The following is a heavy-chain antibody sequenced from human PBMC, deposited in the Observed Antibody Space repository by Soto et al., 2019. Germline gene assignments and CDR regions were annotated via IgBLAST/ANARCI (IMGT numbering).Heavy chain of an antibody. CDR2: IDPSHSHT. CDR3: ASHVPYDSSGYYYYHYYGMDG. J-gene: IGHJ6*02. Sequence: GGSLKISRSASGYSFPSYWIGWVRQMPGKGLVWMARIDPSHSHTNYTPSFPGHVTISADKSISTAYQQLSSQTASHTAMYYCASHVPYDSSGYYYYHYYGMDGWGQGTTVTVSS. V-gene: IGHV5-10-1*01. CDR1: GYSFPSYW. D-gene: IGHD3-22*01.